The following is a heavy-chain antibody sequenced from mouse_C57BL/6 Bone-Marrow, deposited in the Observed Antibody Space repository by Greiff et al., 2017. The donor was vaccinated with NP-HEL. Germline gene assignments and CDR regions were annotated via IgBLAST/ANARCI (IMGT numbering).Heavy chain of an antibody. J-gene: IGHJ4*01. V-gene: IGHV1-69*01. CDR2: IDPSDSYT. CDR3: AREGLLRDAMDY. D-gene: IGHD1-1*01. Sequence: QVQLQQPGAELVMPGASVKLSCKASGYTFTSYWMHWVKQRPGQGLEWIGEIDPSDSYTNYNQKFKGKSTLTVDKSSSTAYMQLSSLTSEDSAVYYGAREGLLRDAMDYWGQGTSVTVSS. CDR1: GYTFTSYW.